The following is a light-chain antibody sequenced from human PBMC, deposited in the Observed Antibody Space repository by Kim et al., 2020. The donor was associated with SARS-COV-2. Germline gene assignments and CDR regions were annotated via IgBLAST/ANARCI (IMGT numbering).Light chain of an antibody. V-gene: IGLV2-14*03. CDR3: VSYTTSRAWV. J-gene: IGLJ3*02. CDR2: NVN. CDR1: SSDIGGYNF. Sequence: LTQPASVSGSPGQSITISCTGTSSDIGGYNFVSWYQQHPGKAPELMIYNVNYRPSGVSNRFSGSKSGNKASLTISGLQAEDEANYYCVSYTTSRAWVFGGGTQLTVL.